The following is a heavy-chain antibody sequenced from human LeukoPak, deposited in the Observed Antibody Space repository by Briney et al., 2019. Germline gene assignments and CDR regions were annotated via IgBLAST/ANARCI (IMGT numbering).Heavy chain of an antibody. CDR3: ARGLYSYGLSRAFGI. CDR1: GGSISSYY. V-gene: IGHV4-59*01. Sequence: SSETLSLTCTVSGGSISSYYWSWIRQPPGKGLEWIGYIYYSGSTNYNPSLKSRVTISVDTSKNQFSLKLSSVTAADAAVYYCARGLYSYGLSRAFGIWGQGTMVTVSS. J-gene: IGHJ3*02. D-gene: IGHD5-18*01. CDR2: IYYSGST.